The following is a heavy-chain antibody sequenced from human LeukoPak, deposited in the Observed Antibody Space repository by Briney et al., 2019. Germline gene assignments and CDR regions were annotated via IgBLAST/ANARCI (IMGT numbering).Heavy chain of an antibody. V-gene: IGHV1-2*02. CDR1: GYTFTGYY. Sequence: ASVKVSCKASGYTFTGYYMHWVRQAPGQGLEWMGWINPNSGGTNYAQKFQGRVTMTRDTSISTAYMELSRLRSDDTAVYYCARENIVVVPAATTDNWLDPWGQGTLVTVSS. J-gene: IGHJ5*02. CDR3: ARENIVVVPAATTDNWLDP. CDR2: INPNSGGT. D-gene: IGHD2-2*01.